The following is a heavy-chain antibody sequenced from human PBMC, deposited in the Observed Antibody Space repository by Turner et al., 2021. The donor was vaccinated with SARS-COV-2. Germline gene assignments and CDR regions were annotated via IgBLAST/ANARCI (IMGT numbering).Heavy chain of an antibody. V-gene: IGHV3-30*04. J-gene: IGHJ1*01. Sequence: QVQLVESGGGVVQPGRSLRLSCAASGLTFSSYAMHWVRQAPGKGLEWVAVISYDGRNKYYADSVKGRFTISRDNSKNTLYLQMNSLRAEDTAVYYCARECDDSSGCAEYFQHWGQGTLVIVSS. CDR1: GLTFSSYA. D-gene: IGHD3-22*01. CDR2: ISYDGRNK. CDR3: ARECDDSSGCAEYFQH.